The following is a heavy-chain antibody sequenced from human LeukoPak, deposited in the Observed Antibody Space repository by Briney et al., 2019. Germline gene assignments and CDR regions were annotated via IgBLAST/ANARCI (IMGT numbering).Heavy chain of an antibody. CDR1: SGAISTSHW. D-gene: IGHD1-1*01. Sequence: SETLSLTCTVSSGAISTSHWLSWVRQPPGKGLEWIGEIYGSGNTNYNPSLKSRVTMSVDKTRIHLSLKLHSVTAADTAVYYCATKLFTDPHYFDYWGQGTLVTVSS. CDR3: ATKLFTDPHYFDY. CDR2: IYGSGNT. J-gene: IGHJ4*02. V-gene: IGHV4-4*02.